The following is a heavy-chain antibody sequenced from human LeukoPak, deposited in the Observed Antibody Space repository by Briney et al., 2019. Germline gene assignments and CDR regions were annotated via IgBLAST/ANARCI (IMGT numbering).Heavy chain of an antibody. Sequence: SETPSLTCAVSGYSISSGYYWGWIRQPPGKGLEWIGSMYHSGSTNYNPSLKSRVTISVDTSKNQFSLKLNSVTAADTAVYYCARRRCSSTSCYPFDGFDIWGPGTMVTVFS. CDR1: GYSISSGYY. D-gene: IGHD2-2*01. V-gene: IGHV4-38-2*01. CDR3: ARRRCSSTSCYPFDGFDI. CDR2: MYHSGST. J-gene: IGHJ3*02.